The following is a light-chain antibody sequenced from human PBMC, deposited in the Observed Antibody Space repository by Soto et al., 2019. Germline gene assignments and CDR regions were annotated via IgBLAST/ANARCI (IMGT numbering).Light chain of an antibody. J-gene: IGLJ3*02. CDR3: AAWDASLSAWV. CDR2: TDN. V-gene: IGLV1-47*02. Sequence: QPVLTQPPSASETPGQTVTVSCSGGSSNIGSNFVYWYQQLPGTAPKLLIYTDNQRPSGIPDRFSGSKSGTSASLAISGLRSEDEADYYCAAWDASLSAWVFGGGTKVTVL. CDR1: SSNIGSNF.